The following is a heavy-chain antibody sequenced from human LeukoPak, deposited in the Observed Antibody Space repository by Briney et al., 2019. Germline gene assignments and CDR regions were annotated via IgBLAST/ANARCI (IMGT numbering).Heavy chain of an antibody. Sequence: ASVKDSCKTSGYTSTSYYMHWVRPAPGQGLEWMGIINPSGDDTTYPQKFQGRVTMTRDTPTSTVYMELSSLRADDTAVYYCARHDLGVTSPFDYWGEGTLVTVSS. CDR3: ARHDLGVTSPFDY. J-gene: IGHJ4*02. CDR1: GYTSTSYY. CDR2: INPSGDDT. V-gene: IGHV1-46*01. D-gene: IGHD2-8*01.